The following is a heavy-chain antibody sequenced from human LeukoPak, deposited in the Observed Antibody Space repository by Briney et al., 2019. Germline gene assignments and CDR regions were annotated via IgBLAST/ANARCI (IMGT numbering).Heavy chain of an antibody. V-gene: IGHV3-33*06. D-gene: IGHD3-10*01. J-gene: IGHJ5*02. CDR2: IWYDESNK. CDR3: AKDRLWFGELSWFDP. Sequence: GGSLRLSCAASGFTFSSYGMHWVRQAPGKGLEWVAVIWYDESNKYYADSVKGRFTISRDNSKNTLYLQMNSLRAEDTAVYYCAKDRLWFGELSWFDPWGQGTLVTVSS. CDR1: GFTFSSYG.